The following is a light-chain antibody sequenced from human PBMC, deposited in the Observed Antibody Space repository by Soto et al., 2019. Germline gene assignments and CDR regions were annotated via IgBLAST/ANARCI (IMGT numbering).Light chain of an antibody. CDR1: QTVTSRY. V-gene: IGKV3-20*01. J-gene: IGKJ4*01. CDR2: EAL. CDR3: QQYGDSIT. Sequence: VLTQSPGSLSLSPGESATVSCRASQTVTSRYVAWYHQRPGQAPQLLVYEALKRATGVPARFSGSESGRVYSLTISRLEPEDSAVYYCQQYGDSITFGGGTKVEIK.